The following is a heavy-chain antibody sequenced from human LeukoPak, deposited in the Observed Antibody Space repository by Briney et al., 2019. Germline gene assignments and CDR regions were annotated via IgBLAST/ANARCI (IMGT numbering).Heavy chain of an antibody. J-gene: IGHJ4*02. CDR1: GGSISSSNW. CDR2: IYHSGST. Sequence: SETLSLTCTVSGGSISSSNWWSWVRQPPGKGLEWIGEIYHSGSTNYNPSLKSRVTISVDKSKNQFSLKLSSVTAADTAVYYCARYSSGWYIDYWGQGALVTVSS. D-gene: IGHD6-19*01. CDR3: ARYSSGWYIDY. V-gene: IGHV4-4*02.